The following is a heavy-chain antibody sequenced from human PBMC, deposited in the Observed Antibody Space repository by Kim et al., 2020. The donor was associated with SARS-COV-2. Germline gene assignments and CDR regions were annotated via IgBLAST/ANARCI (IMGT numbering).Heavy chain of an antibody. Sequence: NTNTGNPTYAQGFTGRFVFSLDTSVSTAYLQISSLKAEDTAVYYCATTQGDGFDYWGQGTLVTVSS. CDR2: NTNTGNP. J-gene: IGHJ4*02. D-gene: IGHD2-8*01. V-gene: IGHV7-4-1*02. CDR3: ATTQGDGFDY.